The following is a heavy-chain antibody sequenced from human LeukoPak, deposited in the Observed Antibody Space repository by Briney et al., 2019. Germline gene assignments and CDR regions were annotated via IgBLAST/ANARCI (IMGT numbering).Heavy chain of an antibody. CDR1: GFTFSSYW. CDR2: IYYTGST. D-gene: IGHD3-3*01. Sequence: GSLRLSCAASGFTFSSYWMSWVRQPPGKVLEWIGSIYYTGSTFYNPSLKSRVTISGDTSKNQFSLKLSSVTAADTAVYYCARALEWLPDFDYWGQGTLVTVSS. J-gene: IGHJ4*02. V-gene: IGHV4-39*07. CDR3: ARALEWLPDFDY.